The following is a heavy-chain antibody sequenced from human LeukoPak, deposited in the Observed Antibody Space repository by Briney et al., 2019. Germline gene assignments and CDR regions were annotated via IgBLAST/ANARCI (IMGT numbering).Heavy chain of an antibody. Sequence: AGESLKISCKGSGYSFTSYWIAWVRQMAGKGLEWMWIIYPGDSDTRYSPSFQGQVNISADSSIRTASLQWSSLKASDTAMYYCARLSRAVLTYGMDVWGKGTTVTVSS. CDR2: IYPGDSDT. CDR1: GYSFTSYW. J-gene: IGHJ6*04. D-gene: IGHD6-19*01. V-gene: IGHV5-51*01. CDR3: ARLSRAVLTYGMDV.